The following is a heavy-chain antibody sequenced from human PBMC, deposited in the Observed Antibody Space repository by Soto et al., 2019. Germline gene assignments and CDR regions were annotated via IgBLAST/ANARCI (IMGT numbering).Heavy chain of an antibody. CDR1: GFTFSSYA. J-gene: IGHJ5*02. CDR3: AKDQLLWFGGTSWFDP. V-gene: IGHV3-23*01. CDR2: ISGSGGST. Sequence: GGSLRLSCAAPGFTFSSYAMSWVRQAPGKGLEWVSAISGSGGSTYYADSVKGRFTISRDNSKNTLYLQMNSLRAEDTAVYYCAKDQLLWFGGTSWFDPWGQGTLVTVSS. D-gene: IGHD3-10*01.